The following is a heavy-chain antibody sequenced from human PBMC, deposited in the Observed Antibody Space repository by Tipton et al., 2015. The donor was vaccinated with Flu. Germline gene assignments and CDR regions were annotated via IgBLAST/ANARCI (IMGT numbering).Heavy chain of an antibody. J-gene: IGHJ4*02. Sequence: TLSLTCTVSGGSISSYYWSWIRQPPGKGLEWIGYIYYSGSTNYNPSLKSRVTISVDTSKNQFSLKLSSVTAADTAVYYCASIDYYGSGSYHNPFDYWGQGTLVTVPS. CDR3: ASIDYYGSGSYHNPFDY. V-gene: IGHV4-59*01. CDR2: IYYSGST. D-gene: IGHD3-10*01. CDR1: GGSISSYY.